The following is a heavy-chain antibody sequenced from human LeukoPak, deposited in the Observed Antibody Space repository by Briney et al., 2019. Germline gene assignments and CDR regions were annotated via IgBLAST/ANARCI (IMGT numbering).Heavy chain of an antibody. D-gene: IGHD2-15*01. CDR2: ISSNGGST. Sequence: GGSLRLSCSASGFTFSSYAMHWVRQAPGKGLEYVSAISSNGGSTYYADSVKGRFTISRDNSKNTLYLQMSSLRAEDTAVYYCAKDVGRGQGEGYFDYWGQGTLVTVSS. CDR3: AKDVGRGQGEGYFDY. V-gene: IGHV3-64D*06. J-gene: IGHJ4*02. CDR1: GFTFSSYA.